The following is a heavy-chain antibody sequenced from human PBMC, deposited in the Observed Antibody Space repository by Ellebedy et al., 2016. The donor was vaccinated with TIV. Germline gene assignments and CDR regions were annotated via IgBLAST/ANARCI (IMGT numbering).Heavy chain of an antibody. D-gene: IGHD2-2*01. J-gene: IGHJ4*02. Sequence: GESLKISXVASGFTFDDHSMYWVRQLPGKGLEWISLISWDGDSTHYADSVKGRFIISRDNSKKSLYLQMNSLRTDDTALYYCAKDFCSTTSCYGAYFDYWGQGTLVTVSS. CDR2: ISWDGDST. CDR1: GFTFDDHS. CDR3: AKDFCSTTSCYGAYFDY. V-gene: IGHV3-43*01.